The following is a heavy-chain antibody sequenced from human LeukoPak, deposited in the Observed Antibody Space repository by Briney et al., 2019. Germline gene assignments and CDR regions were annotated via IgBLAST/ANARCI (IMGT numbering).Heavy chain of an antibody. CDR3: ARAYRLTSPRGFDP. V-gene: IGHV4-59*01. CDR1: GGFISGYY. Sequence: SETLSLTSTVSGGFISGYYWNWIRQSPGKGLEWIGYIFYTGDTDYNPSLRSRVTMSVDRSNNRFSLQLASVTTADSAFYYCARAYRLTSPRGFDPWGPGILVTVSS. CDR2: IFYTGDT. D-gene: IGHD3-16*02. J-gene: IGHJ5*02.